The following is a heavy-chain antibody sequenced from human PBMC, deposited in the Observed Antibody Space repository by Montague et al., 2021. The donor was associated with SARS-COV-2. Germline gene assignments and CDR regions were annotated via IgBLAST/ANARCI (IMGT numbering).Heavy chain of an antibody. V-gene: IGHV4-39*01. J-gene: IGHJ5*02. CDR1: GGSISSSSYY. D-gene: IGHD2-2*01. CDR2: IYYSGST. CDR3: ARQGDQLLLEYWFDP. Sequence: ETLSLTCTVSGGSISSSSYYWGWIRQSPGKGLEWIGSIYYSGSTYYNPSLKSRVTISVDTSKNQFSLKLSSVTAADTAVYYCARQGDQLLLEYWFDPWGQGTLVTVSS.